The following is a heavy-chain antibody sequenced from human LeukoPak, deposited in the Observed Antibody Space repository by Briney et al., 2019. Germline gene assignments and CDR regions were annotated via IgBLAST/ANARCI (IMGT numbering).Heavy chain of an antibody. CDR2: IIPIFGTA. CDR3: AKTDFWSGPAPYYFDY. J-gene: IGHJ4*02. Sequence: GSSVKVSCKASGGTFSSYAISWLRRAPGQGLEWMGGIIPIFGTANYAQKFQGRVTITTDESTSTAYMEPSSLRSEDTAVYYCAKTDFWSGPAPYYFDYWGQGTLVTVSS. D-gene: IGHD3-3*01. V-gene: IGHV1-69*05. CDR1: GGTFSSYA.